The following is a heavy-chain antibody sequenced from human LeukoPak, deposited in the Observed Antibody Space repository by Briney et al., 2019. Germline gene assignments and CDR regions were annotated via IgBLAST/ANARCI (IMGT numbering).Heavy chain of an antibody. CDR3: ARDAYSSGWYEGDHFDY. D-gene: IGHD6-19*01. CDR1: GFTFSSYA. Sequence: PGGSLRLSCAASGFTFSSYAMSWVRQAPGKGLEWVSAISGSGGSTYYADSVKGRFTISRDNSKNTLYLQMNSLRAEDTAVYYCARDAYSSGWYEGDHFDYWGQGTLVTVSS. CDR2: ISGSGGST. J-gene: IGHJ4*02. V-gene: IGHV3-23*01.